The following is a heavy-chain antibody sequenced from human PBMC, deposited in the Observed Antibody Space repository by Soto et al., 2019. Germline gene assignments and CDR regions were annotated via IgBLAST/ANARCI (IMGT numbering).Heavy chain of an antibody. V-gene: IGHV3-66*01. D-gene: IGHD5-12*01. CDR1: VFSISNND. CDR2: IYSGGIT. Sequence: QLADSGRRLVQPGGPPRVPSAASVFSISNNDMKYIRPEPGKGLEWVSLIYSGGITYYADAVKGRFTNSRDNSKNTLFLQMNSLRVEDTAVYYCARDRGYRWGQGTMFTVSS. J-gene: IGHJ3*01. CDR3: ARDRGYR.